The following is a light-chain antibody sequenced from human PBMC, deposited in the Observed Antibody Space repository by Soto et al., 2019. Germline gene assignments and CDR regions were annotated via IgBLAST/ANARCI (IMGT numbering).Light chain of an antibody. Sequence: DIQMTQSPSTLSASVGDRVTITCRASQSSSRWLAWYQQKPGKAPKLLISDASNLKSGVPSRFSGSGSETEFTLTISSLQPDDFATYYCQQYSSHLYTFGQGTKLEIK. V-gene: IGKV1-5*01. CDR1: QSSSRW. CDR2: DAS. J-gene: IGKJ2*01. CDR3: QQYSSHLYT.